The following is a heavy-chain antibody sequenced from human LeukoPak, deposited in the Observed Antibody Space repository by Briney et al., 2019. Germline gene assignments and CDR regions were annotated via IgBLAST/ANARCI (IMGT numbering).Heavy chain of an antibody. CDR3: ARVMIDFLTDYYILNNFDY. V-gene: IGHV3-23*01. CDR2: ITGSGSAT. Sequence: GGSLRLSCAASGFTFSDYAVTWVRQAPGKGLEWVASITGSGSATYYADSVKGRFTISRDNSKEMLYLQLNSLRADDTALYYCARVMIDFLTDYYILNNFDYCGRGPLVTVSS. D-gene: IGHD3-9*01. CDR1: GFTFSDYA. J-gene: IGHJ4*02.